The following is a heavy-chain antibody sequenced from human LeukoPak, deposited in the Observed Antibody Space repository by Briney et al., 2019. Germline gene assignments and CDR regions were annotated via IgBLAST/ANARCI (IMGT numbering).Heavy chain of an antibody. D-gene: IGHD3-10*01. CDR2: TYYSGST. CDR3: ARHGYYYGSGVEGYFDY. J-gene: IGHJ4*02. Sequence: SETLSLTCIVSGGSISSSSYYWGWIRQPPGKGLEWIGRTYYSGSTYYNPSLKSRVPISAATSKTQCSLKLNSVTAADTAVYYCARHGYYYGSGVEGYFDYWGQGTLVTVSS. CDR1: GGSISSSSYY. V-gene: IGHV4-39*01.